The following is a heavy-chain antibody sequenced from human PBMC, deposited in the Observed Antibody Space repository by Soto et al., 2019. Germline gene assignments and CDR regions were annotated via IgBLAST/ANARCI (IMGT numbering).Heavy chain of an antibody. Sequence: PGGSLRLSCAVSGFSVSNTYMSWVRQAPGKGLEWVSVIYTGGSAYYADSVKGRSTISRDASKNTLYLQVNSLRAEDTAVYYCARATRYFGSFDYWGQGILVTVSS. V-gene: IGHV3-53*01. D-gene: IGHD2-2*01. CDR3: ARATRYFGSFDY. CDR1: GFSVSNTY. J-gene: IGHJ4*02. CDR2: IYTGGSA.